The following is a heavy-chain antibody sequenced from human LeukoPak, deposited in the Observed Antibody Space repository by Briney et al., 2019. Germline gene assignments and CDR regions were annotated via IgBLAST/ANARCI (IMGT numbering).Heavy chain of an antibody. J-gene: IGHJ4*02. D-gene: IGHD6-19*01. V-gene: IGHV4-4*07. Sequence: SETLSLTCTVSGGSISNYHWSWIRQPAGKGLEWIGQIHTSGSTNYNPPLKSRVSMSIDTTEGQVSLTIRSVTAADTAFYYCARRDISSGWGFDYWGQGTLVTVSS. CDR2: IHTSGST. CDR1: GGSISNYH. CDR3: ARRDISSGWGFDY.